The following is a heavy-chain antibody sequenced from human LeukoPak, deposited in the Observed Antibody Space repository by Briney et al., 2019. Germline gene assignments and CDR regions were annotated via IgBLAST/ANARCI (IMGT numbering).Heavy chain of an antibody. Sequence: SETLSLTCTVSGGSISSYYWSWIRQPPGKGLEWIGYIYYSGSTNYNPSLKSRVTISVDTSKNQFSLKLSSVTAADTAVYYCARGYGDFRVEGRYFHSWGQATLVTVSS. V-gene: IGHV4-59*01. D-gene: IGHD4-17*01. J-gene: IGHJ4*02. CDR1: GGSISSYY. CDR3: ARGYGDFRVEGRYFHS. CDR2: IYYSGST.